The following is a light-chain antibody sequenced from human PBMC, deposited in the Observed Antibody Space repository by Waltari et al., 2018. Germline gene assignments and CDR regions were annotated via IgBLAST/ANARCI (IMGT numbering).Light chain of an antibody. V-gene: IGKV3-15*01. CDR3: QQYNDWPPYT. CDR1: RHIGGS. J-gene: IGKJ2*01. CDR2: HAS. Sequence: MTQSPDTLSMSAGESVTLSCRASRHIGGSLAWYQQKAGQAPGLLFYHASTRATGVADRFSAAGSGTDFTLTISSLRSEDSAVYYCQQYNDWPPYTFGQGTKLE.